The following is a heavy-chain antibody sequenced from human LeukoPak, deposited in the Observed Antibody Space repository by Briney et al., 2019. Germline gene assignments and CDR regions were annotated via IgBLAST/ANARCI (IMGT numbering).Heavy chain of an antibody. J-gene: IGHJ4*02. CDR2: IYYSGST. V-gene: IGHV4-30-4*01. CDR1: GGSISSGDYY. D-gene: IGHD1-26*01. Sequence: PSETLSLTCTVSGGSISSGDYYWSWIRQPPGKGLEWIGYIYYSGSTNYNPSLKSRVTISVDTSKNQFSLKLSSVTAADTAVYYCARGGRGSYAYYWGQGTLVTVSS. CDR3: ARGGRGSYAYY.